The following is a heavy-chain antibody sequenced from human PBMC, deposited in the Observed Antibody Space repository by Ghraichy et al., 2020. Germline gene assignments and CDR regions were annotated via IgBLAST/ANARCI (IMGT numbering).Heavy chain of an antibody. CDR1: GFTFSSYR. D-gene: IGHD3-22*01. Sequence: GSLRLSCAASGFTFSSYRMNWVRQAPGKGLEWVSYISSSSGTIYYADSVRGRFTISRDNAKNSLYLQMNSLRDEDTAVYYCARASPNTYYYDSSGYHFDYWGQGTLVTVSS. J-gene: IGHJ4*02. CDR3: ARASPNTYYYDSSGYHFDY. CDR2: ISSSSGTI. V-gene: IGHV3-48*02.